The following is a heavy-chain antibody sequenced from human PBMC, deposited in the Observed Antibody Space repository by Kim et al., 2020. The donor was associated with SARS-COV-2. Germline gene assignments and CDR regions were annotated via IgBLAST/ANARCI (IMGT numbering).Heavy chain of an antibody. J-gene: IGHJ4*02. Sequence: YPDSVNRRFTINRDNSKNTLYLQMNNLRAEDTAVYSCAKEPQRLVVYFDHGGQGTLVTVSS. V-gene: IGHV3-23*01. D-gene: IGHD6-13*01. CDR3: AKEPQRLVVYFDH.